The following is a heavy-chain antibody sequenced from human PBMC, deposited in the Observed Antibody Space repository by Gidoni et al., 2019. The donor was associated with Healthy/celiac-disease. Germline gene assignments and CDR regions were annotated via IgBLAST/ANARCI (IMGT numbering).Heavy chain of an antibody. CDR1: GFTVSSIY. J-gene: IGHJ3*02. Sequence: EVQLVETGGGLIQPGGSLRLSCAASGFTVSSIYMSWVRQAPGKGLEWVSVIYSGGSTYYADSVKGRFTISRDNSKNTLYLQMNSLRAEDTAVYYCARFHGYCSSTSCSDAFDIWGQGTMVTVSS. CDR2: IYSGGST. D-gene: IGHD2-2*01. CDR3: ARFHGYCSSTSCSDAFDI. V-gene: IGHV3-53*02.